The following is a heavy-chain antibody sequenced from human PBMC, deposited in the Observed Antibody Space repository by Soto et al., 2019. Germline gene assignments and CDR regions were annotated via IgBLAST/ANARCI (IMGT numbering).Heavy chain of an antibody. CDR3: ASGWFGEFVYYFDY. CDR2: INPTDGSA. V-gene: IGHV1-46*01. Sequence: ASVKVCCTASGYTFTSYYTRTSNYIHWVRRAPGQGFEWMGIINPTDGSATYAQKLQGRVTMTTDTSTSTAYMELRSLRSDDTAVYYCASGWFGEFVYYFDYWGQGTLVTVSS. D-gene: IGHD3-10*01. CDR1: GYTFTSYYTRTSNY. J-gene: IGHJ4*02.